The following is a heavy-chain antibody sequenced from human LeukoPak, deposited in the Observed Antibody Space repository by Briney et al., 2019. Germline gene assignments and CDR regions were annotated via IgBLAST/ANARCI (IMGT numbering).Heavy chain of an antibody. Sequence: ASVKVSCKASRYTFTGYYMDWVRQAPGQGLEWMGWSNPNSGGTNYAQKFQGRVTMTRDTSISTAYMELSRLRSDDTAVYYCTRADTSCSGGSCYFYYYYMDVWGKGTTVTVSS. D-gene: IGHD2-15*01. V-gene: IGHV1-2*02. CDR3: TRADTSCSGGSCYFYYYYMDV. CDR2: SNPNSGGT. J-gene: IGHJ6*03. CDR1: RYTFTGYY.